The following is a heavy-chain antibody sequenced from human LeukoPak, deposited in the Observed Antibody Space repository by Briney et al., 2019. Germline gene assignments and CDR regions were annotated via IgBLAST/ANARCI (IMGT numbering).Heavy chain of an antibody. Sequence: ASVTVSCKPSGHTFTGYYMHWVRQAHGQGIEWMGWINPNSGRTNYAQTFPERVSRTGATSIRTAYRELSRLRSDDTAVYYCASEAAAGWVNYGGQGTLVTVSS. CDR1: GHTFTGYY. CDR2: INPNSGRT. D-gene: IGHD6-13*01. J-gene: IGHJ4*02. V-gene: IGHV1-2*02. CDR3: ASEAAAGWVNY.